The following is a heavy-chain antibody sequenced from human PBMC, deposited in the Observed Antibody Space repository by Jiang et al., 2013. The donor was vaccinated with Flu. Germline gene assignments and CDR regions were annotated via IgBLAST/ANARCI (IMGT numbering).Heavy chain of an antibody. CDR2: IYHSGST. Sequence: GLVKPSETLSLTCTVSGYSISSGYYWGWIRQPPGKGLEWIGSIYHSGSTYYNPSLKSRVTISVDTSKNQFSLKLSSVTAADTAVYYCARGLGEYQLLFGFDPWGQGTLVTVSS. J-gene: IGHJ5*02. CDR1: GYSISSGYY. V-gene: IGHV4-38-2*02. D-gene: IGHD2-2*01. CDR3: ARGLGEYQLLFGFDP.